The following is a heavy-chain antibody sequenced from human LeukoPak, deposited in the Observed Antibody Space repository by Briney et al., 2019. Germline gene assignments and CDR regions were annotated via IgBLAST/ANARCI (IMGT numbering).Heavy chain of an antibody. D-gene: IGHD4-17*01. CDR1: GFTFSSYA. CDR2: IGAGTGAVT. CDR3: APPGMTTGDY. Sequence: GGSLRLSCAASGFTFSSYAMRWVRQAPGKGLQWVSAIGAGTGAVTIYADSVKGRFTISRDNSKNTLYLQMNSLRGEDTAVYYCAPPGMTTGDYWGQGTLVTVSS. V-gene: IGHV3-23*01. J-gene: IGHJ4*02.